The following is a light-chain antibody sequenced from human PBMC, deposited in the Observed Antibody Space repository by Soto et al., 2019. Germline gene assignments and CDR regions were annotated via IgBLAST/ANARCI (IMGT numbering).Light chain of an antibody. Sequence: DIQMTQSPSTLSASVGDRGTIPCRASQTISSWLAWYQQKPGKAPKLLIFDASSLESGVPSRFSGSGSGTEFTLTTSSLQPDDFATDYCQQYNSYSRVWTFGQGTKVDIK. CDR1: QTISSW. J-gene: IGKJ1*01. CDR3: QQYNSYSRVWT. CDR2: DAS. V-gene: IGKV1-5*01.